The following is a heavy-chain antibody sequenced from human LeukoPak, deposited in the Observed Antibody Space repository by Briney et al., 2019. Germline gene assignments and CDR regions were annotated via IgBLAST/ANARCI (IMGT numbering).Heavy chain of an antibody. CDR3: ARVVSSSSIALDY. J-gene: IGHJ4*02. D-gene: IGHD6-6*01. CDR1: GFTFSSYS. CDR2: ISSSSSTI. V-gene: IGHV3-48*01. Sequence: GGSLRLSCAASGFTFSSYSMNWVRQAPGKGLEWISYISSSSSTIYYADSVKGRFTISRDNAKNSPYLQMNSLRAEDTAVYSCARVVSSSSIALDYWGQGTLVTVSS.